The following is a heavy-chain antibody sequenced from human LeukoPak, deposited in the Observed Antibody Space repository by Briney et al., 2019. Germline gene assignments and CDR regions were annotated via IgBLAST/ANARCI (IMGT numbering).Heavy chain of an antibody. V-gene: IGHV4-39*01. CDR3: ARQGVRNWNFSPLDAFDI. Sequence: PSETLSLTCTVSGGSISSSSYYWGWIRQPPGKGLEWIGSIYYSGSTYYDPSLKSRVTISVDTSKNQFSLKLSSVTAADTAVYYCARQGVRNWNFSPLDAFDIWGQGTMVTVSS. J-gene: IGHJ3*02. CDR1: GGSISSSSYY. CDR2: IYYSGST. D-gene: IGHD1-7*01.